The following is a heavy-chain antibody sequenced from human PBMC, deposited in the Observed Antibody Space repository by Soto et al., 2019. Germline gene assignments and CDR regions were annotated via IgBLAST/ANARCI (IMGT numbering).Heavy chain of an antibody. D-gene: IGHD3-16*01. CDR2: INPYNGNT. V-gene: IGHV1-18*01. J-gene: IGHJ4*02. CDR1: GYTFTSYG. CDR3: ARDWFGIDY. Sequence: QVQLVQSGAEVKKPGASVKVSCKASGYTFTSYGISWVRPAPGQGLAWMGWINPYNGNTNYAQKLQGRVTMTTDTSTNTAYMELRSLSSDDTAVYYCARDWFGIDYWGQGTLVTVSS.